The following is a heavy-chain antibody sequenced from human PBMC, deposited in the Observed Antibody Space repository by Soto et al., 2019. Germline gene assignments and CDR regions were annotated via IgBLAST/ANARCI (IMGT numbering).Heavy chain of an antibody. V-gene: IGHV3-7*02. Sequence: EVQVVESGGGLVQPGESLRLSCATSGFIFRSFWMSWVRQAPGKGLEWVANINQDGTDTYYVDSVKGRFTISRENGKNAFYLQMNSLRGEDTAMYYCVPCPLGRGVIFVTDLGQGTLVTVSA. J-gene: IGHJ1*01. D-gene: IGHD3-10*01. CDR1: GFIFRSFW. CDR2: INQDGTDT. CDR3: VPCPLGRGVIFVTD.